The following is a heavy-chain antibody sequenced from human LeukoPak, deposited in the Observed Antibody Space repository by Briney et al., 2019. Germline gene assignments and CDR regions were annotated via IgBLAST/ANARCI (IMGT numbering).Heavy chain of an antibody. J-gene: IGHJ6*02. D-gene: IGHD2-2*01. V-gene: IGHV4-59*01. CDR1: GGSISSYY. CDR2: IHYSGRT. CDR3: ARVLGYCTSTSCSDYYYYGMDV. Sequence: SETLSLTCTVSGGSISSYYWSWIRQPPGKGLGWIGYIHYSGRTNYNPSLKSRVTISADTSKNQFSLKLSSVTAADTAVYYCARVLGYCTSTSCSDYYYYGMDVWGQGTTVTVSS.